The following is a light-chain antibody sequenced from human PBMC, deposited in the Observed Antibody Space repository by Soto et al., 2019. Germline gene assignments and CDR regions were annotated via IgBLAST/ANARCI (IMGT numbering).Light chain of an antibody. CDR3: QQYGSSRT. CDR1: QSVSSSY. Sequence: EIVLTQSPGTLSLSPGERSTLSCRASQSVSSSYLAWYQQEPGQAPRLLIYSASSRATGIPDRFSGSGSGTDFTLTISRLEPEDFAVYYCQQYGSSRTFGQGTKVDIK. V-gene: IGKV3-20*01. J-gene: IGKJ1*01. CDR2: SAS.